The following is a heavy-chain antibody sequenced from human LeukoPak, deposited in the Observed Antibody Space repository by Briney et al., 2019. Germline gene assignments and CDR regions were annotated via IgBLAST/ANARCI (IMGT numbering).Heavy chain of an antibody. CDR1: GGSISTYY. Sequence: SETLSLTCTVSGGSISTYYWSWFRQPPGKGLEWVGYIYYSGSTNYNPSLKSRVTISVDTSKNQFSLKLSSVTAADTAVYYCARGFGREYNFAKYWGQGTLVTVSS. CDR2: IYYSGST. D-gene: IGHD3-10*01. V-gene: IGHV4-59*01. CDR3: ARGFGREYNFAKY. J-gene: IGHJ4*02.